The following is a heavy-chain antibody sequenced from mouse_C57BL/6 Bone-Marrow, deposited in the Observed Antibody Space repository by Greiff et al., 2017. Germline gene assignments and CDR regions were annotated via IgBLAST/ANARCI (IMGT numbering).Heavy chain of an antibody. J-gene: IGHJ2*01. CDR2: IHPNSGST. CDR1: GYTFTSYW. CDR3: ASWDFYY. Sequence: QVQLKQPGAELVKPGASVKLSCKASGYTFTSYWMHWVKQRPGQGLEWIGMIHPNSGSTNSNEKFKSKATLTVDKSASTAYMQLSSLKSEDSAVYYCASWDFYYWGQGTTLTVSS. V-gene: IGHV1-64*01. D-gene: IGHD4-1*01.